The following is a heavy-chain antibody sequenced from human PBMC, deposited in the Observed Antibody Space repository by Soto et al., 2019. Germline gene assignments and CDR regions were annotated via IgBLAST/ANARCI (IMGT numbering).Heavy chain of an antibody. CDR1: GFTFSDYY. V-gene: IGHV3-11*04. J-gene: IGHJ4*02. CDR2: ISSRGSTI. CDR3: ARIDDYNWDFDY. D-gene: IGHD4-4*01. Sequence: NPGGSLRLSCAASGFTFSDYYMSWIRQAPGKGLEWVSYISSRGSTIFYVDSVKGRFTISRDNVKNSLYLQMDSLRAEDTAIYYCARIDDYNWDFDYWGQGTLVTVSS.